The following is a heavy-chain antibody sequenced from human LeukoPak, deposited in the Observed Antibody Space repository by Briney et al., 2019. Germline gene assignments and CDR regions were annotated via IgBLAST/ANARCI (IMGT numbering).Heavy chain of an antibody. CDR3: ARSRGRYCSSTSCLDNDAFDI. V-gene: IGHV4-59*01. D-gene: IGHD2-2*01. Sequence: SETLSLTCTVSGGSISSYYWSWIRLPPGKGLEWIGYIYYSGSTNYNPSLKSRVTISVDTSKTQFSLKLSSVTAADTAVYYCARSRGRYCSSTSCLDNDAFDIWGQGTMVTVSS. J-gene: IGHJ3*02. CDR1: GGSISSYY. CDR2: IYYSGST.